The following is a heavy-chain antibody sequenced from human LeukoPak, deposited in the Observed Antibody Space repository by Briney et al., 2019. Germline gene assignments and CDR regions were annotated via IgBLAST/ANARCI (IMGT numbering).Heavy chain of an antibody. J-gene: IGHJ4*02. CDR3: AREGDYSDSGGYYRPFDS. CDR2: ISGSGGST. V-gene: IGHV3-23*01. D-gene: IGHD3-22*01. CDR1: GFTFDNYA. Sequence: GGSLRLSCAASGFTFDNYAMTWVRQGPGKGLEWIATISGSGGSTYYADSVKGRFTIFRDNSKNMVFLQMSGLRAEDTAVYYCAREGDYSDSGGYYRPFDSWGQGSLVTVSS.